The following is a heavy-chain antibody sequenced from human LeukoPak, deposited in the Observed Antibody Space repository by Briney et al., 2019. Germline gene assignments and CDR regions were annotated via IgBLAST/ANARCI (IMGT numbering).Heavy chain of an antibody. Sequence: PGGSLRLSCAASGFTFSSYGMSWVRQAPGKGLEWVSGISGGGGSTYYADSVKGRFTISRDNSKNTLYLQMNSLRAEDTAVYYCAKDSRAPATAINWGQGTLGTVSS. J-gene: IGHJ4*02. CDR1: GFTFSSYG. V-gene: IGHV3-23*01. CDR2: ISGGGGST. D-gene: IGHD2-2*01. CDR3: AKDSRAPATAIN.